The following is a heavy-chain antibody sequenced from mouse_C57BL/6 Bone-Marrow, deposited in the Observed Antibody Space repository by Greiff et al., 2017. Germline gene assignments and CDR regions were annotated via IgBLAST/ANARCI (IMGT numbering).Heavy chain of an antibody. CDR2: INSDGGST. CDR1: EYEFPSHD. V-gene: IGHV5-2*01. J-gene: IGHJ1*03. D-gene: IGHD4-1*01. Sequence: VQLKESGGGLVQPGESLKLSCESNEYEFPSHDMSWVRKTPEKRLELVAAINSDGGSTYYPDTMERRFIISRDNTKQTLYLQVSRLRSEDTALYYCARLNWDGWYFDVWGTGTTVTVSS. CDR3: ARLNWDGWYFDV.